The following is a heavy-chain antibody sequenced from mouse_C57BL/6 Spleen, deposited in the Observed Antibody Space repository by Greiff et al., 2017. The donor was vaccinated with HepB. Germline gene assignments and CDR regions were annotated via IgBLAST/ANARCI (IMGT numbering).Heavy chain of an antibody. CDR2: ISNGGGST. Sequence: EVQRVESGGGLVQPGGSLKLSCAASGFTFSDYYMYWVRQTPEKRLEWVAYISNGGGSTYYPDTVKGRFTISRDNAKNTLYLQMSRLKSEDTAMYYCARSGWFFYAMDYWGQGTSVTVSS. CDR1: GFTFSDYY. V-gene: IGHV5-12*01. D-gene: IGHD2-3*01. CDR3: ARSGWFFYAMDY. J-gene: IGHJ4*01.